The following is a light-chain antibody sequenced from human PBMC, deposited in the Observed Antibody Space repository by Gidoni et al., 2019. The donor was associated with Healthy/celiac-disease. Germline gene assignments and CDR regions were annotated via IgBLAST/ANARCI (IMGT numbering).Light chain of an antibody. Sequence: DIVMTKSPLSLPVTPGEPASISCRSSQSLLHSNGYNYLDWYLQKPGQSPQLLIYLGSNRASGGPDRFSGSGSGTDFTLKISRVEAEDVGVYYCMQALQTPRTFGQGTKVEIK. CDR1: QSLLHSNGYNY. J-gene: IGKJ1*01. CDR2: LGS. V-gene: IGKV2-28*01. CDR3: MQALQTPRT.